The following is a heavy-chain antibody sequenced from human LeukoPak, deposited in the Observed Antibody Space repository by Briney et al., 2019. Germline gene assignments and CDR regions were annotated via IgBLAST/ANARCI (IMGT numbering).Heavy chain of an antibody. Sequence: SETLSLTCTVSGGSISSSSYYWGWIRQPPGKGLEWIGSIYYSGSTYYNPSLKSRVTISVDTSKNQFSLKLSSVTAADTAVYYCARHVNDIVVVVLGMDVWGQGTTVTVSS. V-gene: IGHV4-39*01. D-gene: IGHD2-2*01. CDR3: ARHVNDIVVVVLGMDV. J-gene: IGHJ6*02. CDR2: IYYSGST. CDR1: GGSISSSSYY.